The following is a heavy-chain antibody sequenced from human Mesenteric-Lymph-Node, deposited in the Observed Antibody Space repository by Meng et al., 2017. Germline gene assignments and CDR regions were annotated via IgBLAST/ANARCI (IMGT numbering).Heavy chain of an antibody. CDR3: AREERSGSYRFFDA. CDR1: GGSISSSSYY. J-gene: IGHJ5*02. V-gene: IGHV4-39*07. Sequence: SETLSLTCTVSGGSISSSSYYWGWIRQPPGKGLEWIGSIYYRGSTYYNPSLKSRVTISVDKSINQFSLKVNFVTAADTGMYYCAREERSGSYRFFDAWGQGDLVTVSS. D-gene: IGHD3-22*01. CDR2: IYYRGST.